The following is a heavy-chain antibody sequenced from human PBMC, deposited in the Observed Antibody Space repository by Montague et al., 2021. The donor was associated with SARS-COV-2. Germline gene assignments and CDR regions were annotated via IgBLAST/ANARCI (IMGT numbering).Heavy chain of an antibody. J-gene: IGHJ5*02. Sequence: SLRLSCAASGFTFSDYYMSWIRQAPGKGLEWVSYISSSGSTIYYADSVKGRFAISRDNAKNPLYLQMNSLRAEDTAVYYCARDGSSSWFNWFDPWGQGTLVTISS. CDR3: ARDGSSSWFNWFDP. CDR1: GFTFSDYY. CDR2: ISSSGSTI. D-gene: IGHD6-13*01. V-gene: IGHV3-11*01.